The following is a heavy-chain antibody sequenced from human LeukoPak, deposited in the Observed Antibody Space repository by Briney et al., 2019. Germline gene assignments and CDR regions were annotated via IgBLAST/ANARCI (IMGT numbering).Heavy chain of an antibody. D-gene: IGHD6-19*01. J-gene: IGHJ4*02. CDR2: IYYSGST. CDR3: ARLNWSSGWPHLDY. V-gene: IGHV4-61*05. Sequence: PSETLSLTCTVSGGSINNTNYYWGWIRQPPGKGLEWIGYIYYSGSTNYNPSLKSQVTISVDTSKNQFSLKLSSVTAADTAVYYCARLNWSSGWPHLDYWGQGTLVTVSS. CDR1: GGSINNTNYY.